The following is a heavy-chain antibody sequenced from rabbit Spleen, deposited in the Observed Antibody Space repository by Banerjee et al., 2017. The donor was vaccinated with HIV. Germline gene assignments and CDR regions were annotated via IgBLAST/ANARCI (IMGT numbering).Heavy chain of an antibody. J-gene: IGHJ6*01. CDR1: GFSFSGDYW. CDR3: ARDSATSFSSYGMDL. D-gene: IGHD1-1*01. V-gene: IGHV1S45*01. CDR2: IDVIRSGST. Sequence: QLHLEESGGGLVQPEASLTVTCTASGFSFSGDYWICWVRQAPGKGLEWIACIDVIRSGSTYFASWAKGRFTISKTSSFTVTLQMPSLTTADTAIYFCARDSATSFSSYGMDLWGPGTLVTVS.